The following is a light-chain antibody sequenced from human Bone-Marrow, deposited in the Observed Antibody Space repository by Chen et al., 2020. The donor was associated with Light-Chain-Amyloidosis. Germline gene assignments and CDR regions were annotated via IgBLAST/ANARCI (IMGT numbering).Light chain of an antibody. V-gene: IGKV1-6*01. CDR1: QGIRND. CDR3: LQDYNYPWT. Sequence: AIQMTQSPSSLSASVGDRVTITCRASQGIRNDLGWYQQKPGKAPKLLIYAASSLQSGVPSRFSGSGSGTDFSLTIRSLQPEDFATYYCLQDYNYPWTFGQGTKVEIK. CDR2: AAS. J-gene: IGKJ1*01.